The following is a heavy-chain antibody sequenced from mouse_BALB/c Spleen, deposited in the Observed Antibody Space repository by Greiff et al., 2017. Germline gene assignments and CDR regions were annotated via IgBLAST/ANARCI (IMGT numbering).Heavy chain of an antibody. Sequence: EVNVVESGGDLVKPGGSLKLSCAASGFTFSSYGMSWVRQTPDKRLEWVATISSGGSYTYYPDSVKGRFTISRDNAKNTLYLQMSSLKSEDTAMYYCARLVTSWFAYWGQGTLVTVSA. CDR1: GFTFSSYG. D-gene: IGHD2-1*01. V-gene: IGHV5-6*01. J-gene: IGHJ3*01. CDR3: ARLVTSWFAY. CDR2: ISSGGSYT.